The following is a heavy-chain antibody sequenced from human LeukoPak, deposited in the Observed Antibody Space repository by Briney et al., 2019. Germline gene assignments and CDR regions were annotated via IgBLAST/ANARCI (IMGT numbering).Heavy chain of an antibody. J-gene: IGHJ4*02. CDR2: ISGSGGST. D-gene: IGHD3-3*01. V-gene: IGHV3-23*01. CDR3: AKDSGYDFWSGYPDY. CDR1: GFTFSS. Sequence: GGSLRLSCAASGFTFSSMNWVRQAPGKGLEWVSAISGSGGSTYYADSVKGRFTISRDNSKNTLYLQMNSLRAEDTAVYYCAKDSGYDFWSGYPDYWGQGTLVTVSS.